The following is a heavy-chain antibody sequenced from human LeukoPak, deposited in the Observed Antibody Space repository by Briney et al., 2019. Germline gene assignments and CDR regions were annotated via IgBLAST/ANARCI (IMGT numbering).Heavy chain of an antibody. V-gene: IGHV3-23*01. CDR3: ANGEYDYVWGSYRSLDY. J-gene: IGHJ4*02. CDR1: GFTFSSYA. Sequence: GGSLRLSCAASGFTFSSYAMSWVRQAPGKGMEWVSAISGSGGSTYYADSVKGRFTISRDNSKNTLYLQMNSLRAEDTAVYYCANGEYDYVWGSYRSLDYWGQGTLVTVSS. D-gene: IGHD3-16*02. CDR2: ISGSGGST.